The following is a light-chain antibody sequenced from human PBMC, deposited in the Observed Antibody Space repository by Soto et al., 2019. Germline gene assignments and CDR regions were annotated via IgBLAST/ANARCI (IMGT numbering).Light chain of an antibody. J-gene: IGLJ1*01. CDR1: SSDVGGYKY. CDR2: AVN. Sequence: QSALTQPPSASGSPGQSVTISCTGTSSDVGGYKYVSWYQQHPGKAPQLMIFAVNKRPSGVPDRFSGSKSGNTASLTVSGLQAEDEADYYCSSYAGINNLGVFGTGTKLTVL. CDR3: SSYAGINNLGV. V-gene: IGLV2-8*01.